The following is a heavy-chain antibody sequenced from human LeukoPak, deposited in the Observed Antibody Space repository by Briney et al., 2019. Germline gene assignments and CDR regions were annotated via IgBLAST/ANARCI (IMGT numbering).Heavy chain of an antibody. CDR1: GGSFSGYY. D-gene: IGHD6-19*01. V-gene: IGHV4-34*01. Sequence: PSETLSLTCAVYGGSFSGYYWSWIRQPPGKGREWIGEINHSGSANYNPALKSRVTISVDTSKNQFSLKLSSVTAADTAVYYCASDSSGPGRSGFDYWGQGTLVTVSS. J-gene: IGHJ4*02. CDR3: ASDSSGPGRSGFDY. CDR2: INHSGSA.